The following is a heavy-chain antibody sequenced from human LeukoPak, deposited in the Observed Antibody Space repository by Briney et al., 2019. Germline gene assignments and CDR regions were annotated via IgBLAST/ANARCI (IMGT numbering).Heavy chain of an antibody. V-gene: IGHV3-11*01. J-gene: IGHJ4*02. CDR1: GFTFSDYY. D-gene: IGHD3-22*01. CDR2: ISSSGSTI. Sequence: PGGSLRLSCAASGFTFSDYYMSWIRQAPGKGLEWVSYISSSGSTIYYADSVKGRFTISRDNSKNTLYLQMNSLRAEDTAVYYCAKDLTPAVTYYDSSPFDYWGQGTLVTVSS. CDR3: AKDLTPAVTYYDSSPFDY.